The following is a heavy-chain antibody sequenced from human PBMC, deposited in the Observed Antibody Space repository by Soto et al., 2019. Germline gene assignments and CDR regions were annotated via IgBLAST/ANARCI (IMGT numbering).Heavy chain of an antibody. D-gene: IGHD6-25*01. Sequence: GGSLRLSCAASGLTFGSYWMSWVRQAPGKGLEWVANIKQEGSEKYYLDSVKGRFTISRDNAKKSLFLQMNSLRAEDTAIYYCAREAASGGWYDSWGQGTLVTVSS. V-gene: IGHV3-7*01. J-gene: IGHJ5*01. CDR1: GLTFGSYW. CDR3: AREAASGGWYDS. CDR2: IKQEGSEK.